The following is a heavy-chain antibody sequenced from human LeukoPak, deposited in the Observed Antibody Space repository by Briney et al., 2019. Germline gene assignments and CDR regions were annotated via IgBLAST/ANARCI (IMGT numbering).Heavy chain of an antibody. CDR2: INHSGST. CDR1: GGSFSGYY. V-gene: IGHV4-34*01. D-gene: IGHD1-14*01. Sequence: PSETLSLTCAVYGGSFSGYYWSWIRQPPGKGLEWIGEINHSGSTNYNPSLKSRVTISVGTSKNQFSLKLSSMTAADTAVYYCARGSGRKTPFDYWGQGTLVTVSS. J-gene: IGHJ4*02. CDR3: ARGSGRKTPFDY.